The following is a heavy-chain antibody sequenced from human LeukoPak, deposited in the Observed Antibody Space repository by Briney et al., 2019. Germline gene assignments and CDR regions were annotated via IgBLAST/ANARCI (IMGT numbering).Heavy chain of an antibody. D-gene: IGHD3/OR15-3a*01. Sequence: SETLSLTCAVYGGSFSGYYWSWIRQPPGKGLEWIGYIYYSGSTNYNPSLKSRVTISVDTSKNQFSLKLSSVTAADTAVYYRARGDLWTVLAWGQGTLVTVSS. CDR1: GGSFSGYY. J-gene: IGHJ5*02. CDR2: IYYSGST. CDR3: ARGDLWTVLA. V-gene: IGHV4-59*01.